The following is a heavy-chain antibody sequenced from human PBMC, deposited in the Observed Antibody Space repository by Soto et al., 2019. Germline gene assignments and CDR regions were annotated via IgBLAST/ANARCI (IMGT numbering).Heavy chain of an antibody. J-gene: IGHJ6*02. V-gene: IGHV1-69*13. CDR1: GGTFSSYA. CDR3: ARENPTTVTTLCYCGMDV. D-gene: IGHD4-4*01. CDR2: IIPIFGTA. Sequence: SVKVSCKASGGTFSSYAISWVRQAPGQGLEWMGGIIPIFGTANYAQKFQGRVTITADESTSTAYMELSSLRSEDTAVYYCARENPTTVTTLCYCGMDVWGRGTTVTVSS.